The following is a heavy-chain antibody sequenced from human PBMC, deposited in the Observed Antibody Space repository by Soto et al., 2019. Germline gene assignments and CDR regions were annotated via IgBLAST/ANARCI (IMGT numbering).Heavy chain of an antibody. CDR2: ISGSGGST. J-gene: IGHJ4*02. V-gene: IGHV3-23*01. Sequence: EVQLLESGGCLVQPGGSLRLSCAASGFTFSSYAMSWVLQSPGKGLEWVSAISGSGGSTYYPDSVTGRFTISRDNSKNTLYLQMHSLRAEDTAVYYCAKVIAAAGTDYWGQGTLVTVSS. CDR1: GFTFSSYA. CDR3: AKVIAAAGTDY. D-gene: IGHD6-13*01.